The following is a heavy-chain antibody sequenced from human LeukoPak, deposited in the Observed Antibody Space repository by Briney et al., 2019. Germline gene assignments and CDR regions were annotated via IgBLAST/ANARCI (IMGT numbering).Heavy chain of an antibody. CDR1: GFTFDDYA. J-gene: IGHJ6*03. D-gene: IGHD3-22*01. CDR3: ARGSHRYYDSSGYWESDYYYMDV. V-gene: IGHV3-9*01. Sequence: QTGGSLRLSCAASGFTFDDYAMHWVRQAPGKGLEWVSGISWASGSIGYADSVKGRFTISRDNAKNSLYLQMNSLRAEDTAVYYCARGSHRYYDSSGYWESDYYYMDVWGKGTTVTVSS. CDR2: ISWASGSI.